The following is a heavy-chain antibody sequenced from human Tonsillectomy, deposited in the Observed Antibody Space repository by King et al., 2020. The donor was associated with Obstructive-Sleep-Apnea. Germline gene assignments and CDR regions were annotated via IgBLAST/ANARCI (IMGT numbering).Heavy chain of an antibody. CDR1: GFNFGTYG. J-gene: IGHJ5*01. CDR2: ITSTSVTI. CDR3: ARDRKDGFDP. D-gene: IGHD1-14*01. V-gene: IGHV3-48*01. Sequence: VQLVQSGGGLVQPGGSLRLSCAASGFNFGTYGMNWVRQAPGKGLEWISYITSTSVTIYYADSVRGRFTISRDNAKNSLYLQMHSLRVEDTALFYCARDRKDGFDPWGQGTLVIVSS.